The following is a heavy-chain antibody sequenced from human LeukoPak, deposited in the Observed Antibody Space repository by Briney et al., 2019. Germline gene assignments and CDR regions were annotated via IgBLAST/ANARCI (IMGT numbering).Heavy chain of an antibody. CDR3: ARGSDISGLDWFDP. CDR1: GDSISSGSNY. Sequence: PSETLSLTCTVSGDSISSGSNYWDWIRQPPGKGLEWIGSVFYIGSTYYNPSLKSRVTISVDTSKNQFSLKLSSATAADTAVYYCARGSDISGLDWFDPWGQGILVTVSS. J-gene: IGHJ5*02. V-gene: IGHV4-39*01. CDR2: VFYIGST. D-gene: IGHD3-22*01.